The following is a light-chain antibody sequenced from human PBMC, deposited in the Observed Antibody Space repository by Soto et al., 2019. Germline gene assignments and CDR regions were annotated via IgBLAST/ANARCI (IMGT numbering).Light chain of an antibody. J-gene: IGKJ2*01. CDR2: AAS. V-gene: IGKV1-9*01. Sequence: IHLTQSPSSLSASVGDRVTITCRASQDISIYLGWYQQKPGKAPKLLIYAASTLQSGVPSRFSGSGSGTDFTLTISSLQPEDFATYYCQQYNSYSPMYTFGQGTKLEIK. CDR1: QDISIY. CDR3: QQYNSYSPMYT.